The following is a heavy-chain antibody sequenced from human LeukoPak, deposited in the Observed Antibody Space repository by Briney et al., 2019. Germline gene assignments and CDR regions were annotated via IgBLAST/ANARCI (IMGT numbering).Heavy chain of an antibody. CDR2: INHSGST. V-gene: IGHV4-34*01. CDR3: ARGGPPYCSSTSCYTYYFDY. D-gene: IGHD2-2*02. Sequence: SETLSLTCAVYGGSFSGYYWSWIRQPPGKGLEWIGEINHSGSTNYNPSLKSRVTISVDTSKNQFSLKLSSVTAVDTAVYYCARGGPPYCSSTSCYTYYFDYWGQGTLVTVSS. CDR1: GGSFSGYY. J-gene: IGHJ4*02.